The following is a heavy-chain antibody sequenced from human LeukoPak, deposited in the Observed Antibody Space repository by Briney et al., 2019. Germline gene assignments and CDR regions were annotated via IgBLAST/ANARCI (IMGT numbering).Heavy chain of an antibody. D-gene: IGHD3-22*01. J-gene: IGHJ6*03. CDR2: INTSGIT. CDR1: GGSISRGSYY. CDR3: ARGPRVAYDSSGYNRRDYYYYYYMDV. V-gene: IGHV4-61*02. Sequence: PSQTLSLTCIVSGGSISRGSYYWSWIRQPAGKGLEWIGRINTSGITNYNPSLKSRVTISVDTSKNQFSLKLSSVTAADTAVFYCARGPRVAYDSSGYNRRDYYYYYYMDVWGKGTTVTISS.